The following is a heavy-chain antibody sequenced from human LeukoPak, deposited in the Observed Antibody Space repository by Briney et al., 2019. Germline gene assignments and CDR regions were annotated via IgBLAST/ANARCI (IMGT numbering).Heavy chain of an antibody. CDR3: ARDVSHSSGYIDY. CDR1: GGSFSGYY. J-gene: IGHJ4*02. Sequence: PSETLSLTCAVYGGSFSGYYWSWIRQPPGKGLEWIGEINHSGSTNYNPSLKSRVTISVDTSKNQFSLKLSSVTAADTAVYYCARDVSHSSGYIDYWGQETLVTVSS. CDR2: INHSGST. V-gene: IGHV4-34*01. D-gene: IGHD3-22*01.